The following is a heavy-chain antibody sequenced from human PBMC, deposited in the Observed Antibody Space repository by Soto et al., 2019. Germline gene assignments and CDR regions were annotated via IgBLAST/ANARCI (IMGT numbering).Heavy chain of an antibody. Sequence: PGGSLRLSCAASGFTFSSYAMSWVRQAPGKGLEWVSAISGSGGSTYYADSVKGRFTISRDNSKNTLYLQMNSLRAEDTAVYYCAKGCPLAIFGVVTTPFDYWGQGTLDTVSS. CDR2: ISGSGGST. V-gene: IGHV3-23*01. CDR1: GFTFSSYA. D-gene: IGHD3-3*01. J-gene: IGHJ4*01. CDR3: AKGCPLAIFGVVTTPFDY.